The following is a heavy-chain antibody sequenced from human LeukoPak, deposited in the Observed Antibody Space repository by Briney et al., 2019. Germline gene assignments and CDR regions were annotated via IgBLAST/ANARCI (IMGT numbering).Heavy chain of an antibody. CDR2: VSGSGDNT. Sequence: PGGYLRLSCVASGFTFSNYAVSWVRQAPGKGLEWVSAVSGSGDNTYYAHSVRGRFTISRDTFKNTLYLQMNSLRAEDTAVYYCAKDGDFGDCSSTSCLSGGMDVWGQGTTVTVSS. CDR3: AKDGDFGDCSSTSCLSGGMDV. V-gene: IGHV3-23*01. CDR1: GFTFSNYA. D-gene: IGHD2-2*01. J-gene: IGHJ6*02.